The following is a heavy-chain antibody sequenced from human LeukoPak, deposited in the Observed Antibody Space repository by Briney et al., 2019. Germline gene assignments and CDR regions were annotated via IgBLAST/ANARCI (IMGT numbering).Heavy chain of an antibody. D-gene: IGHD6-19*01. CDR2: IYPGDSDT. Sequence: GESLKISCKGSGYSFTSYWIGWVRQMPGKGLEWMGLIYPGDSDTRYSPSFQGQVTISVDKSISTAYLQWSSLKASDTAMYYCARLPGIAVAGTGYDYWGQGTLVTVSS. V-gene: IGHV5-51*01. J-gene: IGHJ4*02. CDR3: ARLPGIAVAGTGYDY. CDR1: GYSFTSYW.